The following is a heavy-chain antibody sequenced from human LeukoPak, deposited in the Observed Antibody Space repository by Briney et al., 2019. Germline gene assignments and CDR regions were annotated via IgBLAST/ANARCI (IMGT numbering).Heavy chain of an antibody. CDR3: ARDLAVLGVVFTSYMDV. CDR1: GYTFISHG. V-gene: IGHV1-18*01. J-gene: IGHJ6*03. CDR2: ISTYSGNT. D-gene: IGHD3-3*01. Sequence: ASVKVSCKASGYTFISHGITWVRQAPGQGLEWMGWISTYSGNTHYAQKFQGRVTLTKDTSTTTAYLELRSLRSADTAVYYCARDLAVLGVVFTSYMDVWGQGTPVTVSS.